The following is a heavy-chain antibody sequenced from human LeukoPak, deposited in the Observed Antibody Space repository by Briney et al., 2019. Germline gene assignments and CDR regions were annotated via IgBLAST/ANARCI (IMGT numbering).Heavy chain of an antibody. CDR1: GYSFTSYW. V-gene: IGHV5-51*01. CDR2: IYPGDSDT. J-gene: IGHJ6*02. Sequence: GESLKISCKGSGYSFTSYWIGWVRQMPGKGLEWMGIIYPGDSDTRYSPSFQGQVTISADKSISTAYLQWSSLKASDTAMYYCARREGVVRGRYYYYGMDVWGQGTTVTVSS. D-gene: IGHD3-10*01. CDR3: ARREGVVRGRYYYYGMDV.